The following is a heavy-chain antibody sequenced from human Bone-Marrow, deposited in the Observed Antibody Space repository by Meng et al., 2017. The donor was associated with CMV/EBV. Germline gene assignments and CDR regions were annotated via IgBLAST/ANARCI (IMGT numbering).Heavy chain of an antibody. CDR1: GYSISSGYY. CDR3: ARVVTIFGVVTVHLHTLVYFDY. D-gene: IGHD3-3*01. CDR2: IYHSGST. Sequence: SETLSLTCTVSGYSISSGYYWGWIRQPPGKGLEWIGSIYHSGSTYYNPSLKSRVTISVDTSKNQFSLKLSSVTAADTAVYYCARVVTIFGVVTVHLHTLVYFDYWGQGTLVTVSS. J-gene: IGHJ4*02. V-gene: IGHV4-38-2*02.